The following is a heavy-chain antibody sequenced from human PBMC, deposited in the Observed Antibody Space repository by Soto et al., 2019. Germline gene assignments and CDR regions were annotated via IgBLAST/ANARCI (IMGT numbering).Heavy chain of an antibody. J-gene: IGHJ4*02. D-gene: IGHD2-8*02. CDR1: GYIFFTYD. Sequence: ASVKVSCKASGYIFFTYDVTWVRQAPGHGLEWMGWISPYSGDTKFAQKFQGRLTLTTDTSTNTAYMELRSLRSDDSAVYYCARVPRGTGAVDYWGQGTPVTVSS. V-gene: IGHV1-18*01. CDR2: ISPYSGDT. CDR3: ARVPRGTGAVDY.